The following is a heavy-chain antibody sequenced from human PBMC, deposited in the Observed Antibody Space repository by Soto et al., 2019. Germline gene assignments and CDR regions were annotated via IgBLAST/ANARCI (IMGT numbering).Heavy chain of an antibody. Sequence: ASVKVSCKASGGTFSSYAISWVRQAPGQGLEWMGGIIPIFGTANYAQKFQGRVTMTRNTSISTAYMELSSLRSEDTAVYYCARGLGYSSSWYGGVYYFDYWGQGTLVTVSS. V-gene: IGHV1-69*05. D-gene: IGHD6-13*01. CDR2: IIPIFGTA. J-gene: IGHJ4*02. CDR1: GGTFSSYA. CDR3: ARGLGYSSSWYGGVYYFDY.